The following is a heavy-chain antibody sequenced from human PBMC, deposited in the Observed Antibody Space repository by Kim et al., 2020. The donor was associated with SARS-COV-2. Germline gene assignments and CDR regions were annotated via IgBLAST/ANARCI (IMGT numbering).Heavy chain of an antibody. D-gene: IGHD3-22*01. V-gene: IGHV4-39*01. J-gene: IGHJ4*02. Sequence: SETLSLTCTVSGGSISSSSYYWGWIRQPPGKGLEWIGSIYYSGSTYYNPSLKSRVTISVDTSKNQFSLKLSSVTAADTAVYYCARHKEVAYYYDSSGYYGEDYFDYWGQGTLVTVSS. CDR1: GGSISSSSYY. CDR2: IYYSGST. CDR3: ARHKEVAYYYDSSGYYGEDYFDY.